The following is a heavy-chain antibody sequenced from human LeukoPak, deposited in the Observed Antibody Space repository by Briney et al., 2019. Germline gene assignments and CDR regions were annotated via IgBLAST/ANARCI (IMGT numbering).Heavy chain of an antibody. D-gene: IGHD1-20*01. CDR1: GGTFSSYA. Sequence: GSSVKVSCKASGGTFSSYAISWVRQAPGQGLEWMGGIIPIFGTANYAQKFQGRVTITTDESTSTAYMELSSLRSEDTAVYYCAITITGTTSRFGAFNIWGQGTMVTVSS. CDR2: IIPIFGTA. CDR3: AITITGTTSRFGAFNI. V-gene: IGHV1-69*05. J-gene: IGHJ3*02.